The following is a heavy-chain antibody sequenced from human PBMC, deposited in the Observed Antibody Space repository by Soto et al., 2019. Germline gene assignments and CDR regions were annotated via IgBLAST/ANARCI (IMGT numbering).Heavy chain of an antibody. CDR3: ATLFPRIGFCSGDTCYF. D-gene: IGHD2-15*01. CDR2: ISYDGSDK. V-gene: IGHV3-30-3*01. Sequence: GGPLRLSCVASGFTFSSYAFHCVRQAPGKGLERGAVISYDGSDKYYADSLKGRFTITRDNSENTVHLHMNSLRAEDAAVYYCATLFPRIGFCSGDTCYFWGQGTLVTVSS. J-gene: IGHJ4*02. CDR1: GFTFSSYA.